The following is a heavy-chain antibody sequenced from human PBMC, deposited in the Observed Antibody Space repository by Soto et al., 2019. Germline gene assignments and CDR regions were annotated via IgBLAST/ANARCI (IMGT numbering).Heavy chain of an antibody. D-gene: IGHD2-2*01. CDR1: GFTFSNYA. J-gene: IGHJ4*02. CDR2: ISGNGGDT. CDR3: AKDQRVLRAGGSSLDF. Sequence: GGSLRLSCEASGFTFSNYAMNWVRQAPGKGLEWVSVISGNGGDTYYADSVKGRFTISRDNSKNTVYLQMNSLRVEDTAVYYCAKDQRVLRAGGSSLDFWGQGSLVSASS. V-gene: IGHV3-23*01.